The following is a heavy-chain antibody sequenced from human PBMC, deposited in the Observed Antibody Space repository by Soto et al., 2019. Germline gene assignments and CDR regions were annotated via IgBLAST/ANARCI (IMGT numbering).Heavy chain of an antibody. CDR1: GGSFSGYY. D-gene: IGHD2-2*01. CDR2: INHSGST. Sequence: QVQLQQWGAGLLKPSETLSLTCAVYGGSFSGYYWSWIRQPPGKGLEWIGEINHSGSTNYNPSLKSRVNISVDTSKNQFSLKLSSVTAADTAVYYCARGGKDIVVVPAARYYYYYMDVWGKGTTVTVSS. V-gene: IGHV4-34*01. J-gene: IGHJ6*03. CDR3: ARGGKDIVVVPAARYYYYYMDV.